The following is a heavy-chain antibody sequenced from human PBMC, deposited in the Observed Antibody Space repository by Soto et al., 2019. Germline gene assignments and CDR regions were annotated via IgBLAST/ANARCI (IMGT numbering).Heavy chain of an antibody. Sequence: EVQLLESGGGLVQPGGSLRLSCAASGFTFSSYAMSWVRQAPGKGLEWVSAISGSGGSTYYADSVKGRFTISRDNSKNTLYLQMNSLRAEDTAVYYCASRSLLYLVGCSGGSCYPHFDYWGQGTLVTVSS. CDR3: ASRSLLYLVGCSGGSCYPHFDY. V-gene: IGHV3-23*01. D-gene: IGHD2-15*01. J-gene: IGHJ4*02. CDR1: GFTFSSYA. CDR2: ISGSGGST.